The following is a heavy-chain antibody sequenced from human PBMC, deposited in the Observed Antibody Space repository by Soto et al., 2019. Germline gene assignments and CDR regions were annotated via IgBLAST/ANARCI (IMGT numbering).Heavy chain of an antibody. J-gene: IGHJ1*01. V-gene: IGHV4-34*01. Sequence: WTWIRQSPGKGLEWIGEIDHGETTNYNPSLKSPVTLSVDTFKKEFSLRLNFVTAADTAVYFCARGRVTARRIYFDVWGQGSLATVSS. CDR3: ARGRVTARRIYFDV. D-gene: IGHD3-9*01. CDR2: IDHGETT.